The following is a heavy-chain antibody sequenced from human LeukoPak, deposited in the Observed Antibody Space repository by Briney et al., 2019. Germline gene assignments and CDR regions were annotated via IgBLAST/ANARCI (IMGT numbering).Heavy chain of an antibody. D-gene: IGHD3-22*01. V-gene: IGHV4-34*01. J-gene: IGHJ4*02. CDR1: GGSFSGYY. CDR3: ARLAYYLDSSGYYLYYFDN. CDR2: ISHSGSS. Sequence: SETLSLTCAVYGGSFSGYYWSWIRQPPGKGLEWIGEISHSGSSNSNPSLKSRVTMSADMSKNQFSLKLSSVTAADTAVYFCARLAYYLDSSGYYLYYFDNWGQGTPVTVSS.